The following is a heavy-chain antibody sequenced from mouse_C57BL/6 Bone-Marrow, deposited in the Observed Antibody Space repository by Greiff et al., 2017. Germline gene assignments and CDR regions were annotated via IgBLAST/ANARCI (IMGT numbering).Heavy chain of an antibody. Sequence: QVQLQQSGAELARPGASVKMSCKASGYTFTSYGISWVKQSTGQGLEWIGEIYPRSGNTYYNEKFKGKATLTADKSSSTAYMELRSLTSEDSAVYFCAREWVYYGSPDYWGQGTTLTVSS. CDR3: AREWVYYGSPDY. D-gene: IGHD1-1*01. V-gene: IGHV1-81*01. CDR1: GYTFTSYG. CDR2: IYPRSGNT. J-gene: IGHJ2*01.